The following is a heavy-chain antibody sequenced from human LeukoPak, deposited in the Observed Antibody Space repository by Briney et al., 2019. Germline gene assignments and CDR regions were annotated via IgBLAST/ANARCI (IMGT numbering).Heavy chain of an antibody. CDR3: ARDGDSGMDV. Sequence: GGSLRLSCAASGFTFSSYSMNWVRQAPGKRLEWVSSISSSSSYIYYADSVKGRFTISRDNAKNSLYLQMNSLRAEDTAVYYCARDGDSGMDVWGQGTTVTVSS. CDR2: ISSSSSYI. V-gene: IGHV3-21*01. D-gene: IGHD7-27*01. CDR1: GFTFSSYS. J-gene: IGHJ6*02.